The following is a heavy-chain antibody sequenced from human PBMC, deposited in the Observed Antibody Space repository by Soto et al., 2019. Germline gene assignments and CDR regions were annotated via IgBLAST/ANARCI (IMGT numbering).Heavy chain of an antibody. J-gene: IGHJ6*02. Sequence: ASAKVSCNASGYTFTSYGISWVRQAPGQGLEWMGWISAYNGNTNYAQKLQGRVTMTTDTSTSTAYRELRSLRSDDTAVYYYARAGYSSSWYIESYYYYGMDVWGQGTTVTVSS. CDR1: GYTFTSYG. V-gene: IGHV1-18*01. CDR3: ARAGYSSSWYIESYYYYGMDV. D-gene: IGHD6-13*01. CDR2: ISAYNGNT.